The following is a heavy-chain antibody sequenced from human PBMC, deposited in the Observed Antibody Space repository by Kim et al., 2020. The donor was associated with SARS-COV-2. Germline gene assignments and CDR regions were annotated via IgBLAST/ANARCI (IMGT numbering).Heavy chain of an antibody. CDR3: TPGAAAEGPYYYYGMDV. CDR1: GFTFSGSA. Sequence: GGSLRLSCAASGFTFSGSAMHWVRQASGKGLEWVGRIRSKANSYATAYAASVKGRFTISRDDSKNTAYLQMNSLKTEDTAVYYCTPGAAAEGPYYYYGMDVWGQGTTVTVSS. V-gene: IGHV3-73*01. CDR2: IRSKANSYAT. J-gene: IGHJ6*02. D-gene: IGHD6-13*01.